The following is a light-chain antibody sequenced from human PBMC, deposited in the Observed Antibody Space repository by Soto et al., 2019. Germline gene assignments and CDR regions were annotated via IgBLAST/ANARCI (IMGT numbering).Light chain of an antibody. Sequence: QSVLTQPASVSGSPGQSITISCTGTNSDVGGYNYVSWYQQHPGKAPKLMIYEVSNRPSGVSNRFSGSKSGNTASLTISGLQAEDEADYYRSSYTSSSTLVFGGGTKVSVL. V-gene: IGLV2-14*01. CDR3: SSYTSSSTLV. CDR1: NSDVGGYNY. CDR2: EVS. J-gene: IGLJ3*02.